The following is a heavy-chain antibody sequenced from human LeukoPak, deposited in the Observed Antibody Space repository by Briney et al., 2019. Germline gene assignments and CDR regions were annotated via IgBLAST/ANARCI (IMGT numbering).Heavy chain of an antibody. CDR1: GYSFTSYW. D-gene: IGHD2-2*01. CDR3: ARFSSTSYDYYYYGMDV. J-gene: IGHJ6*02. Sequence: GESLKISCKGSGYSFTSYWIGWVRQMPGKGLEWMGIIYPGDSDTRYSPSFQGQVTISADKSISTAYLQWSSLKASDTATYYCARFSSTSYDYYYYGMDVWGQGTTVTVSS. V-gene: IGHV5-51*01. CDR2: IYPGDSDT.